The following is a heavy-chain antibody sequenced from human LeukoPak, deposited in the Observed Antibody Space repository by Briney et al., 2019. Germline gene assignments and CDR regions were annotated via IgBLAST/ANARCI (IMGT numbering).Heavy chain of an antibody. D-gene: IGHD2-2*01. CDR3: ARAIYQEDYFDF. Sequence: SETLSLTCTVSGVSISNWIYYWGWIRQSSGKGLDWIGSIYSNGLIYYNPSLKSRVTISVDTSKSQVSLKVTSMTAADTAAFYCARAIYQEDYFDFWGQGSLVTVSS. J-gene: IGHJ4*02. CDR1: GVSISNWIYY. CDR2: IYSNGLI. V-gene: IGHV4-39*01.